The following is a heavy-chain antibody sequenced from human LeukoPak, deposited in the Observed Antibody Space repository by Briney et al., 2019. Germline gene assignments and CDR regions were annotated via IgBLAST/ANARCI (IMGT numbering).Heavy chain of an antibody. CDR3: ARGTVRGVSYDY. V-gene: IGHV3-30*04. J-gene: IGHJ4*02. Sequence: GGSLRLSCVASGFTFTGHSMHWVRQAPGKGLEWVGVVGTDEKTIFYADSLQGRFTISRDNSKNTLYLQMNSLRAEDTAVYYCARGTVRGVSYDYWGQGTLVTVSS. CDR2: VGTDEKTI. D-gene: IGHD3-10*01. CDR1: GFTFTGHS.